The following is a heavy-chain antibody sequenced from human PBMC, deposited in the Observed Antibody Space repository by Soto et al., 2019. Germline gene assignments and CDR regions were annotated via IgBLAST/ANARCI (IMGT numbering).Heavy chain of an antibody. J-gene: IGHJ4*02. V-gene: IGHV4-59*08. D-gene: IGHD6-13*01. CDR2: IYYSGST. CDR1: GGSISSYY. CDR3: ARHAGTRAY. Sequence: PSETLSLTCTVSGGSISSYYWSWIRQPPGKGLEWIGDIYYSGSTNYNPSLKSRVTISVDTSKNQFSLKLSSVTAADTAVYYCARHAGTRAYWGQGTLVTVSS.